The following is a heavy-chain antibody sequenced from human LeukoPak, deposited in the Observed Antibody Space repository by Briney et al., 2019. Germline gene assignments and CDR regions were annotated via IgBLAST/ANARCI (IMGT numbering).Heavy chain of an antibody. J-gene: IGHJ4*02. CDR1: GFTFSSYN. CDR2: ISGSGGST. D-gene: IGHD3-10*01. V-gene: IGHV3-23*01. CDR3: AKDSGTMVRGVIIPLGY. Sequence: GGSLRLSCAASGFTFSSYNMTWVRQAPGKGLEWVSAISGSGGSTYYADSVKGRFTISRDNSKNTLYLQMNSLRAEDTAVYYCAKDSGTMVRGVIIPLGYWGQGTLVTVSS.